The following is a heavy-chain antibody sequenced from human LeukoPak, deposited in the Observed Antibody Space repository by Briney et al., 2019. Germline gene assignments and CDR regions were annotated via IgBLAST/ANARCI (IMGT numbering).Heavy chain of an antibody. CDR3: AREVTSPRYYFVY. Sequence: PGGSLRLSCVASGFTFSSYAMHWVRQAPGKGLEGVALILFDGTNKYYAHSVKRRFTISRDNSKNTPYLQMNSLRAEDTAVYDRAREVTSPRYYFVYWGEGTLVTVSS. CDR2: ILFDGTNK. CDR1: GFTFSSYA. V-gene: IGHV3-30-3*01. D-gene: IGHD3-10*01. J-gene: IGHJ4*02.